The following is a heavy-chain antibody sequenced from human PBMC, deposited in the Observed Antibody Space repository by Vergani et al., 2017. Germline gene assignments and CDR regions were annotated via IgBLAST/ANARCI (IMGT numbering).Heavy chain of an antibody. V-gene: IGHV4-59*12. J-gene: IGHJ6*02. CDR2: IYYSGST. CDR1: GGSISSYY. D-gene: IGHD3-10*01. Sequence: QVQLQESGPGLVKPSETLSLTCTVSGGSISSYYWSWIRQPPGKGLEWIGYIYYSGSTNYNPSLKSRVTISVDTSKNQFSLKLSSVTAADTAVYYCAGSGNYYYYGMDVWGQGTTVTVSS. CDR3: AGSGNYYYYGMDV.